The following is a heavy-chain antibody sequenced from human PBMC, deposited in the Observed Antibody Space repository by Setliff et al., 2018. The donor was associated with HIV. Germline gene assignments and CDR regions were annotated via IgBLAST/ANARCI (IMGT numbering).Heavy chain of an antibody. D-gene: IGHD1-7*01. CDR1: GFTFSSYW. V-gene: IGHV3-74*01. J-gene: IGHJ4*02. Sequence: GSLRLSCAASGFTFSSYWMHWARQAPGKGLVWVSRINNDGGTSYADSVKGRFTIFRDNAQNTLYLQMNSLRGEDTAVYYCAGVPTGTTSAFDYWGQGTLVTVSS. CDR3: AGVPTGTTSAFDY. CDR2: INNDGGT.